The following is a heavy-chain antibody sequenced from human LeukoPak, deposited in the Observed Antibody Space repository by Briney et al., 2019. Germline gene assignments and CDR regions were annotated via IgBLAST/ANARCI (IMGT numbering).Heavy chain of an antibody. CDR3: ARSGSYFLYYYYYYMDV. D-gene: IGHD1-26*01. J-gene: IGHJ6*03. CDR1: GYTFTGYY. V-gene: IGHV1-2*02. Sequence: ASVKVSCKASGYTFTGYYMHWVRQAPGQGLEWMGWINPNSGGTNYAQKFQGRVTMTRDTSISTAYMELSRLRSDDTAVYYCARSGSYFLYYYYYYMDVWGKGTTVTVSS. CDR2: INPNSGGT.